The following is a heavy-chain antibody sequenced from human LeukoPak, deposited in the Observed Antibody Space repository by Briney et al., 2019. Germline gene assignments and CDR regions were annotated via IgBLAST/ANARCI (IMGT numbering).Heavy chain of an antibody. CDR2: IKSKTDGGTT. Sequence: PSETLSLTCAVYGGSFSGYYWSWIRQPPGKGLEWVGRIKSKTDGGTTDYAAPVKGRFTISRDDSKNTLYLQMNSLKTEDTAVYYCTTVTRQLAFDYWGQGTLVTVSS. CDR3: TTVTRQLAFDY. CDR1: GGSFSGYY. V-gene: IGHV3-15*01. J-gene: IGHJ4*02. D-gene: IGHD6-13*01.